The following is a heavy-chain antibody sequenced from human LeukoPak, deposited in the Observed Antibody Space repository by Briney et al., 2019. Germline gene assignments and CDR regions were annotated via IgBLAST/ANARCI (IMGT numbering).Heavy chain of an antibody. Sequence: ASVKVSCKASGYTFTGYYMHWVRQAPGQGLEWMGWINPNSGGTNYAQKFQGRVTMTRDTSISTAYMELSRLRSDDTAVYYCARMYYYGSGSYYNYLLNYYYYYMDVWGKGTTVTISS. CDR1: GYTFTGYY. V-gene: IGHV1-2*02. J-gene: IGHJ6*03. CDR3: ARMYYYGSGSYYNYLLNYYYYYMDV. D-gene: IGHD3-10*01. CDR2: INPNSGGT.